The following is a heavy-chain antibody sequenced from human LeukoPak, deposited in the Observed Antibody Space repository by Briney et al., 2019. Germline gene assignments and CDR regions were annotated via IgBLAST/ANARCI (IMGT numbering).Heavy chain of an antibody. V-gene: IGHV1-2*06. D-gene: IGHD3-3*01. J-gene: IGHJ4*02. CDR2: INSNSGDT. Sequence: ASVKVSCKASGYTFSGYYMHWVRQAPGQGLEWMGRINSNSGDTNYALKFQGRVTMTRDTSISTGYMELSRLRSDDTAVYYCARDPGFWSEIDYWGQGTLVTVSS. CDR1: GYTFSGYY. CDR3: ARDPGFWSEIDY.